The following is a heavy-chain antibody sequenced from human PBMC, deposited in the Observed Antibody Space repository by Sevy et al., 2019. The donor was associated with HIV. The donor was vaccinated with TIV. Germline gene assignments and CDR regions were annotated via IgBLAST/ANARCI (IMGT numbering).Heavy chain of an antibody. J-gene: IGHJ3*02. V-gene: IGHV4-59*01. CDR2: IYYSGST. CDR3: ARGREWELLQADAFDI. CDR1: GGSISSYY. D-gene: IGHD1-26*01. Sequence: SETLSLTCTVSGGSISSYYRSWIRQPPGKGLEWIGYIYYSGSTNYNPSLKSRVTISVDTSKNQFSLKLSSVTAADTAVYYCARGREWELLQADAFDIWGQGTMVTVSS.